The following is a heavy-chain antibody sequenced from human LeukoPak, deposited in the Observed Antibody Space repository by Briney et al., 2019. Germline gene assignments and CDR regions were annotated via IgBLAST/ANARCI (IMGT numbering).Heavy chain of an antibody. CDR2: ISAYNGNT. CDR3: ARALSLVVPAATIYYYYGMDV. Sequence: GASVKVSCKASGYTFTSYGISWVRQAPGQGLEWMGWISAYNGNTNYAQKLQGRVTMTTDSSTSTAYMELRSLRSDDTAVYYCARALSLVVPAATIYYYYGMDVWGQGTTVTVSS. D-gene: IGHD2-2*01. J-gene: IGHJ6*02. CDR1: GYTFTSYG. V-gene: IGHV1-18*01.